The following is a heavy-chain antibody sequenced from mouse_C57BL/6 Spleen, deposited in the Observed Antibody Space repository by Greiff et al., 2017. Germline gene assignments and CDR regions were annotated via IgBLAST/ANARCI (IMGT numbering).Heavy chain of an antibody. CDR3: ARAGFWYFDV. Sequence: EVQLQQSEGGLVQPGSSMKLSCTASGFTFSDYYMAWVRQVPEKGLEWVANINYDGSSTYYLDSLKSRFIISRDNAKNILYLQMSSLKSEDTATYYCARAGFWYFDVWGTGTTVTVSS. CDR2: INYDGSST. V-gene: IGHV5-16*01. CDR1: GFTFSDYY. J-gene: IGHJ1*03.